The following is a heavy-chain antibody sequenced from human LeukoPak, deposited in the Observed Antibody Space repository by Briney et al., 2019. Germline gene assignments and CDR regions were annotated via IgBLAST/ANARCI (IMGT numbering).Heavy chain of an antibody. CDR2: IIPALRTA. CDR3: ARERLPRGGDYWYFDI. D-gene: IGHD3-10*01. CDR1: GGTFNTNG. J-gene: IGHJ2*01. V-gene: IGHV1-69*05. Sequence: GASVKVSCKASGGTFNTNGITWVRQAPGAGLEWLGGIIPALRTANFAPKFQGRVTMTTDESTTTVYMELTSLRSEDTAMYFCARERLPRGGDYWYFDIWGRGTLVTVPS.